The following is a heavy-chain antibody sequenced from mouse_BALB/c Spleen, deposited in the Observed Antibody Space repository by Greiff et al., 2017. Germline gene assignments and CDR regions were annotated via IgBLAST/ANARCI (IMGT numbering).Heavy chain of an antibody. CDR3: AIDYGYDDYAMDY. CDR2: IYPYNGGT. J-gene: IGHJ4*01. V-gene: IGHV1S29*02. D-gene: IGHD2-2*01. CDR1: GYTFTDYN. Sequence: VQLQQSGPELVKPGASVKISCKASGYTFTDYNMHWVKQSHGKSLEWIGYIYPYNGGTGYNQKFKSKATLTVDNSSSTAYMELRSLTSEDSAVYYCAIDYGYDDYAMDYWGQGTSVTVSS.